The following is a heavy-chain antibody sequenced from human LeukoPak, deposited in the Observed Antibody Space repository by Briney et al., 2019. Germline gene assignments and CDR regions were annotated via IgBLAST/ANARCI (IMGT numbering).Heavy chain of an antibody. CDR2: IYSSGST. V-gene: IGHV4-4*07. J-gene: IGHJ5*02. CDR3: ARDLVVPPYNWFDP. CDR1: GGSINSYY. D-gene: IGHD2-2*01. Sequence: SETLSLTCTVSGGSINSYYWSWIRQPAGKGLEWIGRIYSSGSTNYNPSLKGRVAMSVDTSNNQFSLKLSSVTAADTAVYYCARDLVVPPYNWFDPWGQGTLVTVSS.